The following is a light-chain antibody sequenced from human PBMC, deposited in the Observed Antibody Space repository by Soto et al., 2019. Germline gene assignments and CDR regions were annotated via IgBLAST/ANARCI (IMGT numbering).Light chain of an antibody. CDR1: SSNIGAGFD. Sequence: QSVLTQPPSVSGAPGQRVTISCTGSSSNIGAGFDVHWYQQLPGTAPKLLIYGNSNRPSGVPDRFSGSRSGTSAPLAITGLQAEDEDDYYCQSYDSSLTGSKVFGSGTKVTV. V-gene: IGLV1-40*01. CDR3: QSYDSSLTGSKV. CDR2: GNS. J-gene: IGLJ1*01.